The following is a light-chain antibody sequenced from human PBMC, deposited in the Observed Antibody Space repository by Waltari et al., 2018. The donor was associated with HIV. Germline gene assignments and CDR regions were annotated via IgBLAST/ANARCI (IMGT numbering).Light chain of an antibody. Sequence: AIQMIQSPFSLSASIADRVTITCRASQCIGKDLSWYQQKPGKAPNLLIYAASILQSGVSSRFSGAGSATDFTLTISNLQPEDFATYFCLHDYIFPYTFGPGTKLEI. J-gene: IGKJ2*01. V-gene: IGKV1-6*02. CDR2: AAS. CDR1: QCIGKD. CDR3: LHDYIFPYT.